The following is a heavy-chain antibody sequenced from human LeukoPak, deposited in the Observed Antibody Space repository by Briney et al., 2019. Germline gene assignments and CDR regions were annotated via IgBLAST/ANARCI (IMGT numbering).Heavy chain of an antibody. V-gene: IGHV3-23*01. D-gene: IGHD6-13*01. CDR1: GFTFSSYA. CDR3: AKDGPLYSSSWPDDAFDI. J-gene: IGHJ3*02. CDR2: ISGSGGST. Sequence: GGSLRLSCAASGFTFSSYAMSWVRQAPGKGLEWVSAISGSGGSTYYADSVQGRFTISRDNSKNTLYLQMNSLRAEDTAVYYCAKDGPLYSSSWPDDAFDIWGQGTMVTVSS.